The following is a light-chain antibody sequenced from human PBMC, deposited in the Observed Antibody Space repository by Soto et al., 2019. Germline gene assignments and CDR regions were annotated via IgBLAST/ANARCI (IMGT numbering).Light chain of an antibody. V-gene: IGLV1-40*01. CDR2: GNS. Sequence: QSVLTQPPSVSGAPGQRVTISCTGSSSNIGAGYDVHWYQQLPGTAPKLLVYGNSHRPSGVPDRFSGSKSGTSASLAITGLQDEDEADYYCQSYDSSLRGSVFGGGTKVTVL. CDR1: SSNIGAGYD. J-gene: IGLJ2*01. CDR3: QSYDSSLRGSV.